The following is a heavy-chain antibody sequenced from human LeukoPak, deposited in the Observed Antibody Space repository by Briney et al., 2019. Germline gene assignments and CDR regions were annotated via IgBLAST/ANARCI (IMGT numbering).Heavy chain of an antibody. CDR2: INSDGSST. J-gene: IGHJ4*02. V-gene: IGHV3-74*01. CDR3: ARDSRENRGYSYANDY. Sequence: RGSLGLSCAASGFTFSNYWMHWVRQAPGKGLVWVSRINSDGSSTSYADSVKGRFTISRDNAKNTLYLQMNSLRAEDTAVYYCARDSRENRGYSYANDYWGQGTLVTVSS. CDR1: GFTFSNYW. D-gene: IGHD5-18*01.